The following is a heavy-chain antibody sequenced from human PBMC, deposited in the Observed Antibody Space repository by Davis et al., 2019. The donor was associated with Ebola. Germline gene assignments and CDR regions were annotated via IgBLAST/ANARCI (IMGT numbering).Heavy chain of an antibody. CDR3: ARAMTTVTTIWFDP. J-gene: IGHJ5*02. Sequence: MPSETLSLTCTVSGGSIRNYYWSWIRQPPGKGLEWIGDVYYSGSTYYNPFLKSRVTISVDTSKNQFSLKLSSVTAADTAVYYCARAMTTVTTIWFDPWGQGTLVTVSS. CDR1: GGSIRNYY. CDR2: VYYSGST. D-gene: IGHD4-17*01. V-gene: IGHV4-59*12.